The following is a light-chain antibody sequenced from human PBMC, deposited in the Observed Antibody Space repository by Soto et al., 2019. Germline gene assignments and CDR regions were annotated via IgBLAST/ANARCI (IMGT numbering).Light chain of an antibody. CDR3: QQRSIWPRT. J-gene: IGKJ1*01. CDR2: DAS. V-gene: IGKV3-11*01. CDR1: QSVSSY. Sequence: EIVLTQSPATLSLSPGERATLSCRASQSVSSYLAWYQQKPGQAPRLLIYDASNRATGIPARFSGSGSGTDVTLTINSLEPEDFAVYHCQQRSIWPRTFGQGTKVEI.